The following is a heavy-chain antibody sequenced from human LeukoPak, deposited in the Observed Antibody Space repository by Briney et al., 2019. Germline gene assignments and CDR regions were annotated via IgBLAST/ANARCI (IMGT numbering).Heavy chain of an antibody. CDR2: IYPGDSDT. Sequence: GESLKISCKGSGYSFTSYWIGWVRQMSGKGLEWVGIIYPGDSDTRYSPSFQGQVTISADKSISTAYLQWSSLKASDTAMYYCARLTKYCSGATCYQKYYLDYWGQGTLVTVSS. D-gene: IGHD2-15*01. V-gene: IGHV5-51*01. CDR3: ARLTKYCSGATCYQKYYLDY. J-gene: IGHJ4*02. CDR1: GYSFTSYW.